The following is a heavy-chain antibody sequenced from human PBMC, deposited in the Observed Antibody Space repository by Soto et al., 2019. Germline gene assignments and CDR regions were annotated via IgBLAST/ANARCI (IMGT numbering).Heavy chain of an antibody. J-gene: IGHJ5*02. CDR3: ARAWEYSSSSWFDP. Sequence: SETLSLTCTVSGGSISSYYWSWIRQPAGKGLEWIGRIYTSGSTNYNPSLKSRVTMSVDTSKNQFSLKLSSVTAADTAVYYCARAWEYSSSSWFDPWGQGTLVTVSS. CDR2: IYTSGST. D-gene: IGHD6-6*01. V-gene: IGHV4-4*07. CDR1: GGSISSYY.